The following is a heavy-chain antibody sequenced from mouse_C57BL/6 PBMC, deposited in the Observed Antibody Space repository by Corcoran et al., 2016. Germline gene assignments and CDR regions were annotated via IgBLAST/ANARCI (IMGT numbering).Heavy chain of an antibody. V-gene: IGHV1-85*01. Sequence: QVQLQQSGPELVKPGASVKLSCKASGYTFTSYDINWVKQRPGQGLEWIGWIYPRDGSTKYNEKFKGKATLTVDTSSSTAYMELHSLTSEDSAVYFCARSDYTAWFAYWGQGTLVTVSA. D-gene: IGHD2-4*01. CDR1: GYTFTSYD. CDR3: ARSDYTAWFAY. CDR2: IYPRDGST. J-gene: IGHJ3*01.